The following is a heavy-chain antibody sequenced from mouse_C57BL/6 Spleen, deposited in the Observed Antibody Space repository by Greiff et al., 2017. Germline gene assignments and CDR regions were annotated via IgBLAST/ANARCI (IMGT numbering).Heavy chain of an antibody. CDR1: GYTFTDYE. D-gene: IGHD3-2*02. CDR2: IDPETGGT. J-gene: IGHJ3*01. V-gene: IGHV1-15*01. Sequence: VKLQESGAELVRPGASVTLSCKASGYTFTDYEMHWVKQTPVHGLEWIGAIDPETGGTAYNQKFKGKAILTADKSSSTAYMELRSLTSEDSAVYYCTRGGTAQATWTYWGQGTLVTVSA. CDR3: TRGGTAQATWTY.